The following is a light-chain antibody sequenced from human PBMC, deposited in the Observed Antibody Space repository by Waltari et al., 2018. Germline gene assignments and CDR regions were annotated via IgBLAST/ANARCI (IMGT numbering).Light chain of an antibody. CDR1: QSVTRA. Sequence: EIVLTQSPGTLSLSPGESATLSCRTSQSVTRALAWYQQKHGQAPRLLIYGASTGATGIPDRFSGSGSGTDFSLTISSLEPEDFAVYYCQHYLRLPVTFGQGTKVEVK. J-gene: IGKJ1*01. V-gene: IGKV3-20*01. CDR3: QHYLRLPVT. CDR2: GAS.